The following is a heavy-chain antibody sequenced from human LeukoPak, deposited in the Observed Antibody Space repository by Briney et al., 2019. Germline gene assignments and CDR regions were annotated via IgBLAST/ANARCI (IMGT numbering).Heavy chain of an antibody. CDR2: ISSSSGYI. D-gene: IGHD3-22*01. CDR3: ARGPNYYDSSGYYSEY. V-gene: IGHV3-21*01. J-gene: IGHJ4*02. CDR1: GFTFSSYS. Sequence: GGSLRLSCAASGFTFSSYSMNWVRQAPGKGLEWVSSISSSSGYIFNADSVKGRFTISRDNAKNSLYLQMNSLRAEDTAVYYCARGPNYYDSSGYYSEYWGQGTLVTVSS.